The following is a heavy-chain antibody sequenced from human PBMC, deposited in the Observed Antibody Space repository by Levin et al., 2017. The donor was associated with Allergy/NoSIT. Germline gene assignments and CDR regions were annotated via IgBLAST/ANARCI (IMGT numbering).Heavy chain of an antibody. CDR1: GGTFSSYA. CDR2: IIPIFGTA. J-gene: IGHJ6*02. V-gene: IGHV1-69*06. D-gene: IGHD1-1*01. CDR3: ARDQNWNYYYYGMDV. Sequence: SVKVSCKASGGTFSSYAISWVRQAPGQGLEWMGGIIPIFGTANYAQKFQGRVTITADKSTSTAYMELSSLRSEDTAVYYCARDQNWNYYYYGMDVWGQGTTVTVSS.